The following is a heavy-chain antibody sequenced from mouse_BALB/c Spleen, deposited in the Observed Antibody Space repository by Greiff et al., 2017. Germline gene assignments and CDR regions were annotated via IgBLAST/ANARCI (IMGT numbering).Heavy chain of an antibody. V-gene: IGHV5-9-4*01. J-gene: IGHJ2*01. CDR2: ISSGGSYT. D-gene: IGHD2-2*01. CDR3: ARLGYYVDY. CDR1: GFTFSSYA. Sequence: EVKLMESGGGLVKPGGSLKLSCAASGFTFSSYAMSWVRQSPEKRLEWVAEISSGGSYTYYPDTVTGRFTISRDNAKNTLYLEMSSLRSEDTAMYYCARLGYYVDYWGQGTTLTVSS.